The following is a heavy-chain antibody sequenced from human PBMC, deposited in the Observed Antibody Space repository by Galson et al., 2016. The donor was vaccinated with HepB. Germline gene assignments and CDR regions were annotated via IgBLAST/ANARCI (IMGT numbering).Heavy chain of an antibody. Sequence: SLRLSCAASGFSFSTYSMNWVRQAPGKGLEWVSSIDPTTTYIYYADSLKGRFTISRDNAKNSLYLQVNSLRVEETAVYYCARLRTGASGSYYYDYLGQGTLVTVSA. CDR3: ARLRTGASGSYYYDY. CDR1: GFSFSTYS. D-gene: IGHD3-10*01. V-gene: IGHV3-21*01. J-gene: IGHJ4*02. CDR2: IDPTTTYI.